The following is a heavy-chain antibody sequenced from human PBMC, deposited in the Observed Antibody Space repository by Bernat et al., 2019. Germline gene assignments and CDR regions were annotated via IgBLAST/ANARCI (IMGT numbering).Heavy chain of an antibody. CDR1: GSTFSSCA. V-gene: IGHV3-23*01. CDR3: AKHYDFWSGYLDY. Sequence: EVQLLESGGGLVQPGGSLRLHGAASGSTFSSCARSWVPQAPGRGREWVSAISGSGCSTYYADSVKGRFTISRDNSKNTLYLQMNSLRAEDTAVYYCAKHYDFWSGYLDYWGQGTLVTVSS. D-gene: IGHD3-3*01. J-gene: IGHJ4*02. CDR2: ISGSGCST.